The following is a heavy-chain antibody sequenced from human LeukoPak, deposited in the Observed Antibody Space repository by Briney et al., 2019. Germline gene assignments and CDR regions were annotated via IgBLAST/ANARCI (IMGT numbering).Heavy chain of an antibody. CDR3: AREVHYYDSTRLRYFDY. Sequence: PGGSLRLSCAASGFTFSSYSMNWIRQPPGKGLEWIGEINHSGSTNYNPSLKSRVTISVDTSKNQFSLKLSSVTAADTAVYYCAREVHYYDSTRLRYFDYWGQGTLVTVSS. V-gene: IGHV4-34*01. CDR2: INHSGST. D-gene: IGHD3-22*01. J-gene: IGHJ4*02. CDR1: GFTFSSYS.